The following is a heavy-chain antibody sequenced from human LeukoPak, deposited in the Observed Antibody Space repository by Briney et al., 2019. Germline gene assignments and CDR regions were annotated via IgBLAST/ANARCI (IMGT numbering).Heavy chain of an antibody. CDR2: INPNSGGT. V-gene: IGHV1-2*02. CDR3: ARDDLYSGGWSFDY. D-gene: IGHD6-19*01. CDR1: GYIFTGYY. J-gene: IGHJ4*02. Sequence: ASVKVSCKASGYIFTGYYIHWVRQAPGQGLEWMGWINPNSGGTSYAQKFQGRVTMTRDTSISTANMELSRLTYDDTAVYYCARDDLYSGGWSFDYWGQGTLFIVSS.